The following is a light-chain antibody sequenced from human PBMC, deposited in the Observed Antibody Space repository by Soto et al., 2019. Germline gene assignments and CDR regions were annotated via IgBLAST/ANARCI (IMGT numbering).Light chain of an antibody. J-gene: IGLJ1*01. CDR3: SSYTSSSTLYV. V-gene: IGLV2-14*01. CDR1: SSDVGGYNY. CDR2: EVS. Sequence: QYALTQTASVSGSPGQSITISCTGTSSDVGGYNYVSWYQQHPGKAPKLMIYEVSNRPSGVSNRFSGSKSGNTASLTISGLQAEDEADYYCSSYTSSSTLYVFGTGTKVTVL.